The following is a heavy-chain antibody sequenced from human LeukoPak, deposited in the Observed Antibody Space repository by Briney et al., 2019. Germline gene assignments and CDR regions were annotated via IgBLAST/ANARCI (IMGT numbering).Heavy chain of an antibody. CDR2: INTNTGNP. CDR1: GYTFTSYA. V-gene: IGHV7-4-1*02. J-gene: IGHJ3*02. D-gene: IGHD1-26*01. Sequence: GASVKVSCKASGYTFTSYAMNWVRQAPGQGLEWMEWINTNTGNPTYAQGFTGRFVFSLDTSVSTAYLQISSLKAEDTAVYYCARAPPWELPEDAFDIWGQGTMVTVSS. CDR3: ARAPPWELPEDAFDI.